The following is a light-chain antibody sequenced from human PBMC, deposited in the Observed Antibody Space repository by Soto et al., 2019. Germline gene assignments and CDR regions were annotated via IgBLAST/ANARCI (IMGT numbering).Light chain of an antibody. CDR2: DNS. V-gene: IGLV1-40*01. Sequence: QSVLTQPPSVSGAPRQRVTISCTGRSSNIGAGYDVHWYQQLPGTAPKLLIYDNSNRPSGVPDRFSGSKSGTSASLAITGLQAEDEPDYYCQSYDSSLSGAVFGGGTQLTVL. CDR1: SSNIGAGYD. CDR3: QSYDSSLSGAV. J-gene: IGLJ7*01.